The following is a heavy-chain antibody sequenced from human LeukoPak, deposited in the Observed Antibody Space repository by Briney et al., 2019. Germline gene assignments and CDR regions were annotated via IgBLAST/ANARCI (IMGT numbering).Heavy chain of an antibody. CDR2: INTDGSST. CDR3: ANGAFRLYYIDV. CDR1: GFTFSNYW. V-gene: IGHV3-74*01. Sequence: GGSLRLFCAASGFTFSNYWMHWVRQAPGKGLVWVSRINTDGSSTNYADSVKGRFTISRDNAKNTVYLQMNSLRAEDTAVYYCANGAFRLYYIDVWGKGTTVTVSS. J-gene: IGHJ6*03. D-gene: IGHD3-16*01.